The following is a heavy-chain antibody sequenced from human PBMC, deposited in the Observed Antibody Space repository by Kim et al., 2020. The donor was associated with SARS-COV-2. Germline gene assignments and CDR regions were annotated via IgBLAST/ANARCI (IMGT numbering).Heavy chain of an antibody. CDR3: AKVEYYHSPYYYGMDD. D-gene: IGHD1-26*01. J-gene: IGHJ6*02. Sequence: GGSLRLSCAASGFTFNNYGMHWVRQAPGKGLEWVAVISYDEKNKYYVDSVKGRFTISRANSKNTVYLQMNSLRAEDTAVYYCAKVEYYHSPYYYGMDDWAKGPRSPSP. CDR1: GFTFNNYG. V-gene: IGHV3-30*18. CDR2: ISYDEKNK.